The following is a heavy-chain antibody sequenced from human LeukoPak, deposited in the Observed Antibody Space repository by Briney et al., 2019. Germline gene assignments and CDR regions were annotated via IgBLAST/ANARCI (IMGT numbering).Heavy chain of an antibody. D-gene: IGHD4-17*01. CDR3: AKYYGDYAYYYYMDV. Sequence: GGSLRLSCAASGFTFSSYAMSWVRQAPGKGLEWVSAISGSGGSTYYADSVKGRFTISRDNSKNTLYLQMNSLRAEDTAVYYCAKYYGDYAYYYYMDVWDKGTTVTVSS. CDR2: ISGSGGST. V-gene: IGHV3-23*01. CDR1: GFTFSSYA. J-gene: IGHJ6*03.